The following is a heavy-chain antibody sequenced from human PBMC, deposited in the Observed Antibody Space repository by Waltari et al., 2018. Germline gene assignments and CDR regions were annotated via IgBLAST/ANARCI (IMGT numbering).Heavy chain of an antibody. CDR1: SASISSGNYY. CDR3: ARGPVVPAARGVFDI. CDR2: VYYNRNT. Sequence: QVQLQESGPGLVKPSETLSLTCTVSSASISSGNYYWNWIRQSPGKGLEWIGSVYYNRNTFDNPSLKSRLTISLDTSKNQFSLKLNSVTAADTAVYYCARGPVVPAARGVFDIWGQGAVVTVSS. J-gene: IGHJ3*02. D-gene: IGHD2-2*01. V-gene: IGHV4-30-4*08.